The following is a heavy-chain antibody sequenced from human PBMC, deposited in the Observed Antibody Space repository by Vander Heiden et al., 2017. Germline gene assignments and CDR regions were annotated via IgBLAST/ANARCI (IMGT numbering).Heavy chain of an antibody. D-gene: IGHD3-22*01. CDR2: IIPVLGVA. V-gene: IGHV1-69*10. CDR3: ARGRPHDYDSVGYWFFDY. J-gene: IGHJ4*02. CDR1: GGTYRTSG. Sequence: QVQLVQSGAEVKMPGSAVKVSCKASGGTYRTSGISCVRQTPAQGPEWTGEIIPVLGVAKYAQNFQGRLTITADKSTSTTYMELSSLRSDDTAVYYCARGRPHDYDSVGYWFFDYWGQGTLVTVSS.